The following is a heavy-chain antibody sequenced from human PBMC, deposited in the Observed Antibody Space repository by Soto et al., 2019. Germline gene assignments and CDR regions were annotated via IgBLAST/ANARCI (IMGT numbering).Heavy chain of an antibody. D-gene: IGHD6-19*01. CDR2: MSHRGPT. J-gene: IGHJ4*02. CDR3: GMSRGLYTIHS. CDR1: GGSVNTNYW. V-gene: IGHV4-4*02. Sequence: QLQESGPGLVKPSGTLSLTCAVSGGSVNTNYWWGWVRQSPVTGLEWIGDMSHRGPTNYSPSLKSRVTLSVDTSKNQFSLELKSVTAADTAVYFCGMSRGLYTIHSWGQGTLVTVSS.